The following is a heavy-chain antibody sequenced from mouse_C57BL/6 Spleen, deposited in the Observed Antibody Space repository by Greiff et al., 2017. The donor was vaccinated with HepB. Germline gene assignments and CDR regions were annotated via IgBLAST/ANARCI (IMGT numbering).Heavy chain of an antibody. CDR2: IDPSDSYT. CDR1: GYTFTSYW. CDR3: ARSDGYPAWFAY. J-gene: IGHJ3*01. V-gene: IGHV1-69*01. D-gene: IGHD2-3*01. Sequence: VQLQQPGAELVMPGASVKLSCKASGYTFTSYWMHWVKQRPGQGLEWIGEIDPSDSYTNYNQKFKGKSTLTVDKSSSTAYMQLSSLTSEDSAVYYWARSDGYPAWFAYWGQGTLVTVSA.